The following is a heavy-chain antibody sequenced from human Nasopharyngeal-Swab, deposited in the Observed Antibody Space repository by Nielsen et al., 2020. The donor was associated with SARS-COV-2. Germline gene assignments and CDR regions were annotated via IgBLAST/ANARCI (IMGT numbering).Heavy chain of an antibody. CDR2: INADGSRT. CDR1: GFPFRSPW. J-gene: IGHJ4*02. Sequence: LSLTCAASGFPFRSPWMHWVRQAPGKGLVLVSRINADGSRTFYADSVEGRFTISRDDAKNTLYLQMNSLRGEDTAVYFCTRGTLAGPGIDYWGQGALVTVSS. V-gene: IGHV3-74*01. CDR3: TRGTLAGPGIDY.